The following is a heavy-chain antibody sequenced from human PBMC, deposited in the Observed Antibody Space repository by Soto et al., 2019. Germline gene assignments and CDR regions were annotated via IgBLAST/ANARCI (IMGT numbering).Heavy chain of an antibody. CDR3: AAGSEYSSSSYFDY. J-gene: IGHJ4*02. Sequence: ASVKVSCKASGYTFTSYGISWVRKAPGQGLEWMGWISAYNGNTNYARKLQGRVTMTTDTSTSTAYMELRSLRSDDTAVYYCAAGSEYSSSSYFDYWGQGTLVTVSS. CDR2: ISAYNGNT. D-gene: IGHD6-6*01. V-gene: IGHV1-18*01. CDR1: GYTFTSYG.